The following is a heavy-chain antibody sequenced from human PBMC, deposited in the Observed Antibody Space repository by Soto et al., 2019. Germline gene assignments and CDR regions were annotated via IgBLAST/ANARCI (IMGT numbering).Heavy chain of an antibody. CDR3: ASLGGTSRLWYF. Sequence: EVQLVESRGGLVQPGGSLRLSCAASGFTFSRYWMYWVRQAPGKGLVWVSRINGDGSSTTYADSVKGRFTISRDNANNTLHLQMNSLRAEDTGXXXCASLGGTSRLWYF. CDR2: INGDGSST. V-gene: IGHV3-74*01. CDR1: GFTFSRYW. D-gene: IGHD1-26*01. J-gene: IGHJ2*01.